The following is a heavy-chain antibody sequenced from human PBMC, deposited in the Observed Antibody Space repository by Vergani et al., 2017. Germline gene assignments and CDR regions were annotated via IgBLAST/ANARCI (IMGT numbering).Heavy chain of an antibody. CDR3: ARGAFKYFVEVPLYP. V-gene: IGHV5-51*01. Sequence: EVQLVQSGAEVKKPGESLKISCKGSGYSFSDYWIGWVRQMPGKGLEWMAIIYPADSERRYSPSFQGQVTISVDKSISTAYLQWCSLKASDTAIYFCARGAFKYFVEVPLYPWGQGTLVTVSS. CDR1: GYSFSDYW. CDR2: IYPADSER. D-gene: IGHD1-26*01. J-gene: IGHJ5*02.